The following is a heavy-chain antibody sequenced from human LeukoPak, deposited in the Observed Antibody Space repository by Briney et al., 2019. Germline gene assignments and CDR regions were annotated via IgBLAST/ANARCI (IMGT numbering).Heavy chain of an antibody. CDR1: GFTFSSYA. V-gene: IGHV3-30-3*01. Sequence: PGGSLRLSCAASGFTFSSYAMHWVRQAPGKVLEWVAVISYDGSNKYYADSVKGRFTISRDNSKNTLYLQMNSLRAEDTAVYYCVLISIFGLVTDYWGQGTLVTVSS. CDR3: VLISIFGLVTDY. J-gene: IGHJ4*02. D-gene: IGHD3-3*01. CDR2: ISYDGSNK.